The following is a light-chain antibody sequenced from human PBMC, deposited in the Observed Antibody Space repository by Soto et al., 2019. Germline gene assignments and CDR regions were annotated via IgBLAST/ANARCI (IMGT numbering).Light chain of an antibody. V-gene: IGKV3-15*01. CDR3: QPYNNWPLT. J-gene: IGKJ4*01. CDR2: DTS. Sequence: EIVMTQSPATLSVSPGERVTLSCRASQSVSGHLAWYQHKPGQTPRLLIYDTSTRATGVPTRFSGSRSGAEFTLTINSLQSEDFAVYYCQPYNNWPLTFGGGTKVDIK. CDR1: QSVSGH.